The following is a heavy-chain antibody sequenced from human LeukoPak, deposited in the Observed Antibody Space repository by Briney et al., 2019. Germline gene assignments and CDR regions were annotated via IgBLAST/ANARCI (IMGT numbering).Heavy chain of an antibody. Sequence: ASVKVSCKASGYTFTGYYMHWVRQAPGQGLGWMGRINPNSGGTNYAQKFQGRVTMTRDTSISTAYMELSRLRSDDTAVYYCARDLSIAAATTRFDPWGQGTLVTVSS. D-gene: IGHD6-13*01. CDR3: ARDLSIAAATTRFDP. CDR2: INPNSGGT. V-gene: IGHV1-2*06. CDR1: GYTFTGYY. J-gene: IGHJ5*02.